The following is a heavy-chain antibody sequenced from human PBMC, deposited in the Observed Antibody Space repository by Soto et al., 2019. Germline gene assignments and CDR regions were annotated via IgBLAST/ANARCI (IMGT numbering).Heavy chain of an antibody. CDR2: IWYDGSNK. D-gene: IGHD3-10*01. V-gene: IGHV3-33*01. Sequence: QVQLVESGGGVVQPGRSLRLSCAASGFTFSSYGMHWVRQAQGKGLEWVAVIWYDGSNKYYADSVKGRFTISRDNSKNTLYLQMTSLRAEDTAVYYCAAGAYYFDYWGQGTLVTVSS. CDR3: AAGAYYFDY. CDR1: GFTFSSYG. J-gene: IGHJ4*02.